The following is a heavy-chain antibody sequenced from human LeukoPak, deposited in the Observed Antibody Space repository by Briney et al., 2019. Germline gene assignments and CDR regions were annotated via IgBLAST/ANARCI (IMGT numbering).Heavy chain of an antibody. D-gene: IGHD2-15*01. V-gene: IGHV4-39*01. CDR2: IYYGGST. Sequence: ASETLSLTYTVSGGSISSSDYYWGWIRQPPGKGLEWIGSIYYGGSTYYNPSLKSRVTISVDTSMNQFSLRLSFVTTADTAVYYCARALGYCSGGSCTRGYNWFDPWGQGTLVTVPS. CDR1: GGSISSSDYY. CDR3: ARALGYCSGGSCTRGYNWFDP. J-gene: IGHJ5*02.